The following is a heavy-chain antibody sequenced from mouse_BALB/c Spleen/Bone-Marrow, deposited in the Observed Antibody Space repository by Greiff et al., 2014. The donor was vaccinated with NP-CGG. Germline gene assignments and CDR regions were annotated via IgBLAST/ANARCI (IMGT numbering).Heavy chain of an antibody. Sequence: VQLKESGGGLVQPGGSLRLSCATSGFTFTDYYMSWVRQPPGKALEWLAFIRNKANGYTTEYSASVKGRFTISRDNSQSILYLQMNTLRAEDSATYYCARDGSSFYRYFDVWGAGTTVTVSS. CDR2: IRNKANGYTT. D-gene: IGHD1-1*01. V-gene: IGHV7-3*02. CDR3: ARDGSSFYRYFDV. CDR1: GFTFTDYY. J-gene: IGHJ1*01.